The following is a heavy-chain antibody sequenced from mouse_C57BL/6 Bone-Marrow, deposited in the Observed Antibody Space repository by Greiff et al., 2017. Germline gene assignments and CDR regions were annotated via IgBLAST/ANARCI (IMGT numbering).Heavy chain of an antibody. Sequence: VQLKQSGPVLVKPGASVKMSCKASGYTFTDYYMNWVKQSHGKSLEWIGVINPYNGGTSYNQKFKGKATLTVDKSSSTAYMELNSLTSEDSAVYYCAREGYGSSPAWFAYWGQGTLVTVSA. CDR2: INPYNGGT. V-gene: IGHV1-19*01. CDR3: AREGYGSSPAWFAY. J-gene: IGHJ3*01. CDR1: GYTFTDYY. D-gene: IGHD1-1*01.